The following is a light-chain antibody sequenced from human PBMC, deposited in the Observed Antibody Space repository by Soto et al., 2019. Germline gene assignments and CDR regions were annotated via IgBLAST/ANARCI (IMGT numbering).Light chain of an antibody. Sequence: DIQMTQSPSTLSASVGDRVTITCRASQSISSWLAWYQQKPGKAPKLLIYKASSLESGVPSRFSGSGSGTEFTLTISSLQPDDFATYHCQQYNSYSGTLGQGTKVEIK. CDR1: QSISSW. CDR2: KAS. V-gene: IGKV1-5*03. CDR3: QQYNSYSGT. J-gene: IGKJ1*01.